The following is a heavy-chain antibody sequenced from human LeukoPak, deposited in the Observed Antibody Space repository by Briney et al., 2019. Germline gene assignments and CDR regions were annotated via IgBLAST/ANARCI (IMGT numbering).Heavy chain of an antibody. CDR3: ARPRIVGARNFDY. CDR1: GGSFSGYY. V-gene: IGHV4-34*01. Sequence: SETLSLTCAVYGGSFSGYYWSWIRQPPGKGLEWIGEINHSGSTNYNPSLKSRVTISVDTSKNQFSLKLSSVAAADTAVYYCARPRIVGARNFDYWGQGTLVTVSS. J-gene: IGHJ4*02. D-gene: IGHD1-26*01. CDR2: INHSGST.